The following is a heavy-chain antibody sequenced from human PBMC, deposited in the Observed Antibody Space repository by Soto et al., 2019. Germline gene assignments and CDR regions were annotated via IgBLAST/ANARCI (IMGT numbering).Heavy chain of an antibody. CDR1: GGSITGSF. CDR2: IYYSGST. J-gene: IGHJ4*02. CDR3: ARDQGSGWDY. D-gene: IGHD6-19*01. Sequence: SETLSLTCIVSGGSITGSFWTWIRQPPGKGLEWIGYIYYSGSTHYSPSFKSRVTISVDTSKNQFSLRLTPVTAADTAVYYCARDQGSGWDYWGQGTLVTVSS. V-gene: IGHV4-59*01.